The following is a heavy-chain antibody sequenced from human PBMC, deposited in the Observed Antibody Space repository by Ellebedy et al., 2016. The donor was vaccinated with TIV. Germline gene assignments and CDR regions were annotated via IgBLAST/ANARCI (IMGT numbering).Heavy chain of an antibody. CDR3: ARGVRLRWFLSDY. V-gene: IGHV3-48*01. Sequence: PGGSLRLSCAASGFTFSSYSMNWVRQAPGKGLEWVSYISSSSSTIYYADSVKGRFTISRDNAKNSLYLQMNSLRAEDTAVYYCARGVRLRWFLSDYWGQGTLVTVSS. D-gene: IGHD4-23*01. J-gene: IGHJ4*02. CDR1: GFTFSSYS. CDR2: ISSSSSTI.